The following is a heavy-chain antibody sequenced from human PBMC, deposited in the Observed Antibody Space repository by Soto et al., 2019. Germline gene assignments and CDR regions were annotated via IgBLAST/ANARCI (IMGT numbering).Heavy chain of an antibody. CDR3: ARLGKLEPPLGA. CDR1: GYSFTGYY. D-gene: IGHD1-1*01. J-gene: IGHJ4*02. CDR2: INPNSGGT. V-gene: IGHV1-2*02. Sequence: XSVKVPCTASGYSFTGYYMHWVRQAPGQGLEWMGWINPNSGGTNYAQKFQGRVTMTRDTSISTAYMELSRLRSDDTAVYYCARLGKLEPPLGAWGQGTLVTVSS.